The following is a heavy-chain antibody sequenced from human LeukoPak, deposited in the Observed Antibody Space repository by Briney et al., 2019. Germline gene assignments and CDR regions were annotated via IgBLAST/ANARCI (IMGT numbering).Heavy chain of an antibody. CDR1: GYTFKAHY. CDR3: ARSTYSRYYFDY. CDR2: INPNSGST. V-gene: IGHV1-2*02. J-gene: IGHJ4*02. D-gene: IGHD2-21*01. Sequence: GASVSVSCKTSGYTFKAHYMHWVRQAPGQGLEWMGWINPNSGSTDYAQKFQGRVTMTRDTSISTAYMELSRLRSDDTAVYYCARSTYSRYYFDYWGQGTLVTVSS.